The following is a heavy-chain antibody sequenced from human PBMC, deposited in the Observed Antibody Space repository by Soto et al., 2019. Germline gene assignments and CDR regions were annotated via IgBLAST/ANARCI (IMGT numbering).Heavy chain of an antibody. J-gene: IGHJ4*02. Sequence: PLETLSLTCSVSGDSITTNGYYWGWIRQPPGKGLQWIGNVYSTGSTFSHPSLTSRVFISVDTSKNKFSLRLTSVTAADTAVYYCARSHYTYGLLIDYWGPGIMVTVPQ. CDR2: VYSTGST. CDR3: ARSHYTYGLLIDY. D-gene: IGHD2-8*01. V-gene: IGHV4-39*01. CDR1: GDSITTNGYY.